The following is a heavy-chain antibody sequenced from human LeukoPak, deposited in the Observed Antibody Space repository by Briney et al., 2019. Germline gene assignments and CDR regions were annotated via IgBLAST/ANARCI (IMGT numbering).Heavy chain of an antibody. CDR3: ARDQRVTGRPDIDY. V-gene: IGHV3-74*03. CDR2: ISSDGSST. CDR1: AFTFRNHW. Sequence: GGSLRLSCAASAFTFRNHWMHWVRQTPGKGLVWVSCISSDGSSTTYADSVKGRFTISRDNAKNTLYLQMNNLRAEDTAMYYCARDQRVTGRPDIDYWGQGTLVIVSS. J-gene: IGHJ4*02. D-gene: IGHD1-20*01.